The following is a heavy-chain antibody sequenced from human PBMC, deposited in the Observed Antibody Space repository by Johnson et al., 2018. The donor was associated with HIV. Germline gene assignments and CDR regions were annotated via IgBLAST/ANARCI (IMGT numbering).Heavy chain of an antibody. CDR2: IGTAGDT. J-gene: IGHJ3*02. Sequence: VHLVESGGGLVQPGRSLRLSCAASGFTFDDYAMHWVRQAPGKGLEWVSAIGTAGDTYYPGSVKGRFTISRDNAKNSLYLQMNSLRAEDTALYYCAKDTTFSSSHAFDIWGQGTMVTVSS. CDR1: GFTFDDYA. V-gene: IGHV3-9*01. D-gene: IGHD6-6*01. CDR3: AKDTTFSSSHAFDI.